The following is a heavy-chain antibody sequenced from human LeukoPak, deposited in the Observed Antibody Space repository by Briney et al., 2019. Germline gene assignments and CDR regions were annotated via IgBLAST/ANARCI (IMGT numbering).Heavy chain of an antibody. CDR1: GGSFSGYY. CDR3: ARGWIFAVVAFYYYYGMDV. J-gene: IGHJ6*04. V-gene: IGHV4-34*01. Sequence: SEALSLTCAVYGGSFSGYYWSWIRQPPGKGLEWIGEINHSGSTNYNPSLKSRVTISVDTSKNQFSLKLSSVTAADTAVYYCARGWIFAVVAFYYYYGMDVWGKGTTVTVSS. D-gene: IGHD3-3*01. CDR2: INHSGST.